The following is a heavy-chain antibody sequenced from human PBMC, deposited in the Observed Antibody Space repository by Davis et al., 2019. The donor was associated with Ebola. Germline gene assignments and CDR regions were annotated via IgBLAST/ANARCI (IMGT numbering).Heavy chain of an antibody. V-gene: IGHV3-30*02. CDR2: IRNDGNDQ. D-gene: IGHD6-19*01. Sequence: GESLKISCAASGFTLSIYGMHWVRQAPGKGLEWVAFIRNDGNDQYYAGSVKGRFTISRDNSKNTLYLQINSLRPDDTALYYCAKQDDSGWYGIDDCWGQGTLVTVSS. J-gene: IGHJ4*02. CDR3: AKQDDSGWYGIDDC. CDR1: GFTLSIYG.